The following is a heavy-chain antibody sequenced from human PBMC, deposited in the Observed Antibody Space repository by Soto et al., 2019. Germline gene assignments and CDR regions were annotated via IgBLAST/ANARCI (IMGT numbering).Heavy chain of an antibody. J-gene: IGHJ3*02. CDR1: GDTFSNYA. D-gene: IGHD6-13*01. Sequence: QVQLVQSGAEVKKPGSSVKVACKVSGDTFSNYAINWVRQAPGQGLEWMGAIVPIFSPANYAQKFQGRVTITADEFTITADMELSGLRSDDTATYYCARETSAPGTFREDASDIWGQGTLVTVSS. V-gene: IGHV1-69*12. CDR2: IVPIFSPA. CDR3: ARETSAPGTFREDASDI.